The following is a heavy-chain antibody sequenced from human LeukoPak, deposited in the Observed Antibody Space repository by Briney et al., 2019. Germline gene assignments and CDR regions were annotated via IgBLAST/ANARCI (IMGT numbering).Heavy chain of an antibody. CDR3: ARDSWFGELVFDY. J-gene: IGHJ4*02. D-gene: IGHD3-10*01. CDR2: INHSGST. CDR1: GGSFSGYY. V-gene: IGHV4-34*01. Sequence: SETLSLTCAVYGGSFSGYYWSWIRQPPGKGLEWIGEINHSGSTNYNPSLKCRVTISVDTSKNQFSLKLSSVTAADTAVYYCARDSWFGELVFDYWGQGTLVTVSS.